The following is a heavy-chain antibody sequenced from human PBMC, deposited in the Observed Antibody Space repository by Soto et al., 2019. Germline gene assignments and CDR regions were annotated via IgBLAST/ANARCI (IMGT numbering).Heavy chain of an antibody. V-gene: IGHV3-53*01. CDR1: GFTVSNNY. Sequence: EVQLVESGGGLIQPGGSLRLSCAVSGFTVSNNYMSWVRQAPGKGLEGVSVIYSGGYTAYGDSVKGRFTISRDNSKNTLYLKMTSRRADDRGVFSCAARAGGGGYWGQGTLVTVSS. CDR3: AARAGGGGY. D-gene: IGHD3-10*01. CDR2: IYSGGYT. J-gene: IGHJ4*02.